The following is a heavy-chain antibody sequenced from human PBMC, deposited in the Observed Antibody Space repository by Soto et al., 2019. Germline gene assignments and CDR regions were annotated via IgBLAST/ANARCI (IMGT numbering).Heavy chain of an antibody. V-gene: IGHV1-69*06. Sequence: QVQLLQSGSEVRKPGSSVKVSCKASGGTHNNYAFTWVRQARGQGLEWVGGLIPIFATLVYAQRFEGRVTISADKSTSTADMELTNLSFDDTAVYYCTIWWEAVRYQSYVLHVWGPGTAIPVSS. CDR3: TIWWEAVRYQSYVLHV. CDR2: LIPIFATL. CDR1: GGTHNNYA. D-gene: IGHD1-26*01. J-gene: IGHJ6*02.